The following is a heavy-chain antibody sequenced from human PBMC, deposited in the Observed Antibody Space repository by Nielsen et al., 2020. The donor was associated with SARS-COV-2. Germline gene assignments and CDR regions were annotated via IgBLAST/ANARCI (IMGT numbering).Heavy chain of an antibody. Sequence: GSLRLSCAVYGGSFSGYYWSWIRQPPGKGLEWIGEINHSGSTNYNPSLKSRVTISVDTSKNQFPLKLSSVTAADTAVYYCARRSSGWYWFDPWGQGTLVTVSS. CDR3: ARRSSGWYWFDP. J-gene: IGHJ5*01. CDR2: INHSGST. V-gene: IGHV4-34*01. CDR1: GGSFSGYY. D-gene: IGHD6-19*01.